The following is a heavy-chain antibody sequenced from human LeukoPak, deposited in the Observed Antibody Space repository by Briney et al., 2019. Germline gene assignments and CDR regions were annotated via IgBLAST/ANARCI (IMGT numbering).Heavy chain of an antibody. CDR1: GGSFSGYY. D-gene: IGHD3-22*01. J-gene: IGHJ4*02. CDR3: ARGPYYYDSSGYRRPLAEGFFDY. V-gene: IGHV4-34*01. CDR2: INHSVST. Sequence: SSGTLSLTCAVYGGSFSGYYWSWVRQPPGKGLEWIGEINHSVSTKYNPSLKSRVTISVDTSKNQFSLKLSSVTAADTAVYYCARGPYYYDSSGYRRPLAEGFFDYWGQGNLVTVSS.